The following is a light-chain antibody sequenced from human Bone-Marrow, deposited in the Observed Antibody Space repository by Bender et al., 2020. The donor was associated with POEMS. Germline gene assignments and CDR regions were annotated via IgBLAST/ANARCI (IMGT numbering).Light chain of an antibody. CDR2: QDH. CDR1: KLGDKF. J-gene: IGLJ3*02. CDR3: QTWDSGTEGV. Sequence: SYELTQPPSVSVSPGQTASITCSGDKLGDKFASWYQQRPGQSPLMVIYQDHKRPSGIPQRFSGSNSGNTATLTISETQAMDEADYYCQTWDSGTEGVFGGGTKLTVL. V-gene: IGLV3-1*01.